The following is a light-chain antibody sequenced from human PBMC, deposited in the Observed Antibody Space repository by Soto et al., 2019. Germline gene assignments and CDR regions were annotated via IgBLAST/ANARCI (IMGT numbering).Light chain of an antibody. CDR3: QQYNSYPIT. CDR1: QSISSW. CDR2: KAS. Sequence: DIQMTQSPSTLSAFVGDRVTITCWASQSISSWLAWYQQKPGKAPKSLIYKASSLESGVPSRFSGGGSGTEFTLTISSLQPDDFATYYCQQYNSYPITFGQGTRLEIK. J-gene: IGKJ5*01. V-gene: IGKV1-5*03.